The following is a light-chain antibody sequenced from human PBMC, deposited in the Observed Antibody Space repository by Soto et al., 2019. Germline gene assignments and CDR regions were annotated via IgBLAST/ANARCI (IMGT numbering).Light chain of an antibody. CDR1: NLWSKY. J-gene: IGLJ2*01. CDR2: QDK. CDR3: QAWDSITYVV. Sequence: SYELTQPPSVSVSPGQTATITCSGDNLWSKYVCWYQQRPGQSPVLVMYQDKYRPSGIPDRFSGANSGSTATLTITGTQAMDEADYYCQAWDSITYVVFGGGTKLTVL. V-gene: IGLV3-1*01.